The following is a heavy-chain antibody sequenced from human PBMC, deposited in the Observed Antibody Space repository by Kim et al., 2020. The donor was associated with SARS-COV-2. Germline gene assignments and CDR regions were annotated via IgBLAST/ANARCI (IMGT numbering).Heavy chain of an antibody. V-gene: IGHV4-61*01. CDR2: IYYSGST. J-gene: IGHJ6*02. Sequence: SETLSLTCTVSGGSVSSGSYYWSWLRQPPGKGLEWIGYIYYSGSTNYNPSLKSRVTISVDTSKNQFSLKLSSVTAADTAVYYCARDSTMVRGEEEYGMDVWGQGTTVTVSS. CDR1: GGSVSSGSYY. CDR3: ARDSTMVRGEEEYGMDV. D-gene: IGHD3-10*01.